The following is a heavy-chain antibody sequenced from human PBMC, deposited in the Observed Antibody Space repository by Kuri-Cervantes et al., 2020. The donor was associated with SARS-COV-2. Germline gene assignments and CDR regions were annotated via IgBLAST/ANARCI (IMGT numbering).Heavy chain of an antibody. Sequence: SETLSLTCTVSGGSISSSSSYFWGWIRQPPGSGLEFIGNIYYTGSTYYNPSLQSRVTISVDTSKKQFSLKLRSVTAADTAVYYCATSGYYDFWSGYYFDYWGQGTLVIVSS. CDR1: GGSISSSSSYF. CDR2: IYYTGST. V-gene: IGHV4-39*01. D-gene: IGHD3-3*01. CDR3: ATSGYYDFWSGYYFDY. J-gene: IGHJ4*02.